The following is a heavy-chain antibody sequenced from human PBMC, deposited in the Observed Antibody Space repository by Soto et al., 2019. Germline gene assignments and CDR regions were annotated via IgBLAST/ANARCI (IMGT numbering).Heavy chain of an antibody. D-gene: IGHD3-22*01. CDR1: GGSISSGDYY. V-gene: IGHV4-30-4*01. Sequence: TSETLSLTCTVSGGSISSGDYYWSWIRQPPGKGLEWIGYIYYSGSTYYNPSLKSRVTISVDTSKNQFSLKLSSVTAADTAVYYCAKAISDYYAPFDFWGQGTLVTVSS. CDR2: IYYSGST. J-gene: IGHJ4*02. CDR3: AKAISDYYAPFDF.